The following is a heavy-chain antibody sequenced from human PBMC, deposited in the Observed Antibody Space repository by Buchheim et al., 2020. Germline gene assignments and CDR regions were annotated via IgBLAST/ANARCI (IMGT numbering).Heavy chain of an antibody. V-gene: IGHV1-46*01. D-gene: IGHD1-7*01. CDR3: ARRYNWNSGPLYYYYGMDV. CDR1: GYTFTSYY. CDR2: INPSGGST. Sequence: QVQLVQSGAEVKKPGASVKVSCKASGYTFTSYYMHWARQAPGQGLEWMGIINPSGGSTSYAQKFQGRVTTTRDTSTSTVYMELSSLRSEDTAVYYCARRYNWNSGPLYYYYGMDVWGQGTT. J-gene: IGHJ6*02.